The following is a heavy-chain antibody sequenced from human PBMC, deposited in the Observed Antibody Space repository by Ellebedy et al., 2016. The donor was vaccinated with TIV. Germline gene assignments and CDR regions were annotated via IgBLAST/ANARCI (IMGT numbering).Heavy chain of an antibody. CDR3: AKGIAIAGAGIDF. CDR2: IDGSGVGT. D-gene: IGHD6-13*01. V-gene: IGHV3-23*01. CDR1: GFSFSSYA. J-gene: IGHJ4*02. Sequence: GESLKISXAASGFSFSSYAMSWVRQAPGKGLEWVSAIDGSGVGTYYAYSVKGRFTISRDNAKNTLYLQMNSLRADDTAIYYCAKGIAIAGAGIDFWGQGTLVTVSS.